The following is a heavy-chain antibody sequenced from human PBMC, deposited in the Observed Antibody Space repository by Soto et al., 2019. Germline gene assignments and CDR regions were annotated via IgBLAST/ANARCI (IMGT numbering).Heavy chain of an antibody. CDR2: VHPGNSDI. V-gene: IGHV5-51*01. J-gene: IGHJ4*02. CDR1: GYSFDSYW. D-gene: IGHD1-20*01. CDR3: AALTGVTFH. Sequence: GESLKISCKASGYSFDSYWIGWVRQMPGKGLEWMGIVHPGNSDIRYSPSFQGQVTVSVDSSISTAHLQWGSLKASDTAMYYCAALTGVTFHWGQGTLVTVSS.